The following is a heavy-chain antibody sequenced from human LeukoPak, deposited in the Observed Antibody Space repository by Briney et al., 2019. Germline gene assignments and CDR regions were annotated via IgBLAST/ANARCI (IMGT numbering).Heavy chain of an antibody. V-gene: IGHV1-18*01. CDR2: INAYNGNT. J-gene: IGHJ4*02. D-gene: IGHD1-26*01. CDR3: ARGEKPYDY. Sequence: GASVKVSCKTSDYTFTYYVISWVRQAPGQGLEWMGWINAYNGNTNDAQKFQGRVTMTTDTSTSTAYMELRSLRSDDTAVYYCARGEKPYDYWGQGTLVSVSS. CDR1: DYTFTYYV.